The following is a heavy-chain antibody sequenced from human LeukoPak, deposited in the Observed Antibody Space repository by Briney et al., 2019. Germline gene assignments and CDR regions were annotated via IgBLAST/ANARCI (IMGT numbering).Heavy chain of an antibody. CDR1: GGSISNTDSY. D-gene: IGHD5/OR15-5a*01. J-gene: IGHJ6*02. Sequence: SQTLPLTCTVSGGSISNTDSYWNWIRQPPGKGLEWIGFISYSGNTYSTPSLESRLTISIDTAKNQFSLSLSSVTAADTAVYFCAREIVSSYYYNGMDVWGQGTTATVSS. V-gene: IGHV4-30-4*01. CDR2: ISYSGNT. CDR3: AREIVSSYYYNGMDV.